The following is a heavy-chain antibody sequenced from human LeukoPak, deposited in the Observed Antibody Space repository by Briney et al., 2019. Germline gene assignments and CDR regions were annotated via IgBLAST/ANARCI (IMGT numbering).Heavy chain of an antibody. D-gene: IGHD3-10*01. CDR3: ARSITMAVENAFDI. CDR2: ISGSTRTT. J-gene: IGHJ3*02. Sequence: GGSLRLSCAASGFTLRLYSMNWVRQAPGKELEWLSYISGSTRTTYDADSVKGRFSISRDNAKNLLYLQMNSLGVEDTAVYYCARSITMAVENAFDIWGQGTMVTVSS. CDR1: GFTLRLYS. V-gene: IGHV3-48*04.